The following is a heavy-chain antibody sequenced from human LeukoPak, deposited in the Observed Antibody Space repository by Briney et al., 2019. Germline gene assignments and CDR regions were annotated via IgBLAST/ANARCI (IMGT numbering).Heavy chain of an antibody. Sequence: SETLSLICAVSGDSIRSSRYYWGWIRQPPGKGLHWIGSISYSGSTYYNPSLKSRVTISVDTSKNQFSVKLSSVTAADTALYYCARACRGVVQDAFDIWGQGTMVTVSS. CDR2: ISYSGST. V-gene: IGHV4-39*07. CDR3: ARACRGVVQDAFDI. D-gene: IGHD3-3*01. J-gene: IGHJ3*02. CDR1: GDSIRSSRYY.